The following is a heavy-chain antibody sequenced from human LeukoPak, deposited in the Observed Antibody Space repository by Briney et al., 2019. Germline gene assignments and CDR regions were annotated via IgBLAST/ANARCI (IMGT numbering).Heavy chain of an antibody. J-gene: IGHJ3*02. Sequence: GGSLRLSCAASGFSINTYWMSWVRQAPGKGLEWVANMKQDESREYYVGSVKGRFTISRDNAKNSLSLQMNSLRAEDTAVYYCARQISGSPRGGAFDIWGQGTMVTVSS. V-gene: IGHV3-7*01. D-gene: IGHD3-22*01. CDR3: ARQISGSPRGGAFDI. CDR2: MKQDESRE. CDR1: GFSINTYW.